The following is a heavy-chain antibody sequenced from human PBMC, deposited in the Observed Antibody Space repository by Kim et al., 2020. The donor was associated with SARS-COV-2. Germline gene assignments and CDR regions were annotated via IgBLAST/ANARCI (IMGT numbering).Heavy chain of an antibody. D-gene: IGHD3-3*01. V-gene: IGHV3-33*06. J-gene: IGHJ4*02. Sequence: VESRFTISRDNSTNTLYLQMNSLRAEDTAVYYCAKDLNRDTIFGGAPGFDYWGQGTLVTVSS. CDR3: AKDLNRDTIFGGAPGFDY.